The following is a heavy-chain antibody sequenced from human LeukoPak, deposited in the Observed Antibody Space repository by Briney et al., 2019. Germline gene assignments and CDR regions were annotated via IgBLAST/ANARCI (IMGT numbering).Heavy chain of an antibody. CDR3: ARGRDRGYSSLAYYYYYGMDV. CDR2: INHSGST. V-gene: IGHV4-34*01. Sequence: SETLSLTCAVYGGSFSGYYWSWIRQPPGKGLEWIGEINHSGSTNYNPSLKSRVTISVDTSKNQFSLKLSSVTAADTAVYYCARGRDRGYSSLAYYYYYGMDVWGQGTTVTVSS. CDR1: GGSFSGYY. D-gene: IGHD5-18*01. J-gene: IGHJ6*02.